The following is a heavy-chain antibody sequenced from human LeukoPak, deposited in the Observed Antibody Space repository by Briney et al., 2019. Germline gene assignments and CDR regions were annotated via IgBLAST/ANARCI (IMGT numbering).Heavy chain of an antibody. CDR1: GFTFSTSA. CDR3: AKAATEEDVPYFDY. D-gene: IGHD1-26*01. CDR2: ISGSGGST. Sequence: QAGGSLRLSCAASGFTFSTSAMSWVRQAPGKGLEWVSGISGSGGSTYYADSVKGRFTISRDNSKNTLYLQMNSLRAEDTAVYYCAKAATEEDVPYFDYWGQGTLVTVSS. J-gene: IGHJ4*02. V-gene: IGHV3-23*01.